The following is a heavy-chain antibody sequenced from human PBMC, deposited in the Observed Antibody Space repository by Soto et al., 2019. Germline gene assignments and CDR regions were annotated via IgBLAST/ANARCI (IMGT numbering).Heavy chain of an antibody. CDR3: ASHASRYSYGNFDY. J-gene: IGHJ4*02. D-gene: IGHD5-18*01. Sequence: QVQLQESGPGLVKPSGTLSLTCAVSGGSISSSNWWSWVRQPPGEGLEWIGEIYHSGSTNYNPSLTSRVTISVDKSKNQSALKLTSVPAADTAVYYCASHASRYSYGNFDYWGQGTLVTVSS. V-gene: IGHV4-4*02. CDR2: IYHSGST. CDR1: GGSISSSNW.